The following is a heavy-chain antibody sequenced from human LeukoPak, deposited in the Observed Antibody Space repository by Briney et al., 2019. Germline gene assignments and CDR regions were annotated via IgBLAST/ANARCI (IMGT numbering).Heavy chain of an antibody. CDR3: ARGGPHSSSWSLPGYYFDY. D-gene: IGHD6-13*01. CDR2: FDPEDGET. CDR1: GYTLTELS. Sequence: ASVKVSCKVSGYTLTELSMHWVRQAPGKGLEWMGGFDPEDGETIYAQKFQGRVTMTEDTSTDTAYMELSSLRSDDTAVYYCARGGPHSSSWSLPGYYFDYWGQGTLVTVSS. V-gene: IGHV1-24*01. J-gene: IGHJ4*02.